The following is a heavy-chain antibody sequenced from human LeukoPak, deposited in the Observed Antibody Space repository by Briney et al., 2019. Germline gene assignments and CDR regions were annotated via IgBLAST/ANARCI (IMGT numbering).Heavy chain of an antibody. J-gene: IGHJ4*02. Sequence: GASVKVSFKASGYTFTVYYMHWVRQAPGQGLEWMGWINPNSGGTNYAQKFQGRVTMTRDTSISTAYMELSRLRSDDTAVYYCARALGIVGATFHWGQGTLVTVSS. CDR2: INPNSGGT. V-gene: IGHV1-2*02. CDR3: ARALGIVGATFH. D-gene: IGHD1-26*01. CDR1: GYTFTVYY.